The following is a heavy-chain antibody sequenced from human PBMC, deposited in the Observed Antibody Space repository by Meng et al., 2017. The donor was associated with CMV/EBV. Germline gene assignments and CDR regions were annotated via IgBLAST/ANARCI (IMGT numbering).Heavy chain of an antibody. J-gene: IGHJ4*02. Sequence: SGPTLVKPSETLTLTCTVSGFSLSNGRLGVSWIRQPPGKALEWLAHIFSNDDTSYSTSLKDRLTISKGTSKSQVVLTMINMDPVDTATYYCAQTHDYSSPFDYWGQGTLVTVSS. CDR3: AQTHDYSSPFDY. D-gene: IGHD4-11*01. CDR2: IFSNDDT. V-gene: IGHV2-26*01. CDR1: GFSLSNGRLG.